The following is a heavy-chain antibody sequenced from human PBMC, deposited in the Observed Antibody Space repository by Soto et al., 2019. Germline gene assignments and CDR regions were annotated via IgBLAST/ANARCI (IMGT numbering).Heavy chain of an antibody. D-gene: IGHD4-4*01. CDR3: ATVSLADYRANWFDP. Sequence: ASVKVSCKVSGYTLTELSMHWVRQAPGKGLEWMGGFDPEDGETIYAQKFQGRVTMTEDTSTDTAYMELSSLRSEDTAVYYCATVSLADYRANWFDPWGQGTLVTVSS. V-gene: IGHV1-24*01. CDR2: FDPEDGET. CDR1: GYTLTELS. J-gene: IGHJ5*02.